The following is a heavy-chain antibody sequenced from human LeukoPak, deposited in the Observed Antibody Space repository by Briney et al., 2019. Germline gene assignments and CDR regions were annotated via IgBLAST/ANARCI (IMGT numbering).Heavy chain of an antibody. CDR2: ISGSGGST. CDR3: AKDGPVLMVYAVKNYFDY. V-gene: IGHV3-23*01. J-gene: IGHJ4*02. Sequence: SGGSLRLSCAASGFTFSSYAMSWVRQAPGKGLKWVSAISGSGGSTYYADSVKGRFTISRDNSKDTLYLQMNSLRAEDTAVYYCAKDGPVLMVYAVKNYFDYWGQGTLVTVSS. D-gene: IGHD2-8*01. CDR1: GFTFSSYA.